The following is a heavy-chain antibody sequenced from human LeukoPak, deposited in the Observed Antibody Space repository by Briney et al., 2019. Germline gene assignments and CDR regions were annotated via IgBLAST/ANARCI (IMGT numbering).Heavy chain of an antibody. CDR1: GYTFTGYY. CDR3: ARARSSTADAYSDS. V-gene: IGHV1-2*05. CDR2: IHSNSGDT. D-gene: IGHD2-2*01. Sequence: ASVKVSCKSSGYTFTGYYIHWVRQAPGQGLEWMGRIHSNSGDTNYAQKFQGRVTMTRDTSISTAYMDLSRLRSDDTDVYCCARARSSTADAYSDSGGQGTLVPVSS. J-gene: IGHJ4*02.